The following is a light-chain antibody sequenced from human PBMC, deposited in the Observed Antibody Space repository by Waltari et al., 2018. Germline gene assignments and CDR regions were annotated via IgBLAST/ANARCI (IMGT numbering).Light chain of an antibody. CDR3: CSYTSSSTPYV. V-gene: IGLV2-14*01. J-gene: IGLJ1*01. CDR2: EVS. CDR1: SRDVGGYNY. Sequence: QSALTQPASVSGSPGQSITISCTGTSRDVGGYNYVSWYQHHPGKAPKLMIYEVSNRPSGVSNRFSGSKSGNTASLTISGLQAEDEADYYCCSYTSSSTPYVFGTGTKVTVL.